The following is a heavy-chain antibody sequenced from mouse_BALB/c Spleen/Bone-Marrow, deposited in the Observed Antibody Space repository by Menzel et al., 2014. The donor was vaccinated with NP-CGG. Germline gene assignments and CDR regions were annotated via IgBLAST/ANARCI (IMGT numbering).Heavy chain of an antibody. J-gene: IGHJ4*01. Sequence: EVQGVESVPELVKPGASVQMSCKASGYTFTSYVMHWVKQKPGQGLEWIGYINPYNDGTKYNEKFKGKATLTSDKSSSTAYMELSSLTSEDSAVYYCTRGVYYDYDEGAMDYWGQGSSVTDSS. CDR1: GYTFTSYV. CDR3: TRGVYYDYDEGAMDY. CDR2: INPYNDGT. V-gene: IGHV1-14*01. D-gene: IGHD2-4*01.